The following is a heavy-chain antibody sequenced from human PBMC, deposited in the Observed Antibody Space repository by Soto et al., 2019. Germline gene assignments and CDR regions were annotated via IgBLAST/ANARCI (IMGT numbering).Heavy chain of an antibody. J-gene: IGHJ3*02. V-gene: IGHV3-48*03. Sequence: GGSLRLSCAASGFTFSSYELNWFRQAPGKGLEWVSYISSSGSTIYYADSVKGRFTISRDNAKNSLYLQMNSLRAEDTAVYYCAMTRTTVTTNDAFDIWGQGTMVTVSS. CDR2: ISSSGSTI. CDR1: GFTFSSYE. CDR3: AMTRTTVTTNDAFDI. D-gene: IGHD4-17*01.